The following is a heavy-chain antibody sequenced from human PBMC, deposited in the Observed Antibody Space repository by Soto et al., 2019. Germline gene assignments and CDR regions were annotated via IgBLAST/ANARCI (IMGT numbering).Heavy chain of an antibody. V-gene: IGHV1-69*13. CDR3: ARSYGDSYGRYYYYGMDV. J-gene: IGHJ6*02. CDR1: GGTFSSYA. D-gene: IGHD5-18*01. CDR2: IIPIFGTT. Sequence: SVKVSCKASGGTFSSYAISWVRQAPGQGLEWMGGIIPIFGTTNYAQKFQGRVTITADESTSTAYMELSSLRSEDTAVYYCARSYGDSYGRYYYYGMDVWGQGTTVTVSS.